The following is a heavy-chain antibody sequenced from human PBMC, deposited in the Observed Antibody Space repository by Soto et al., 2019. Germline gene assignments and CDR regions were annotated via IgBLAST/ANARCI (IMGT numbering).Heavy chain of an antibody. CDR3: ARDWVVVVPAASGGYYYYGMDV. D-gene: IGHD2-2*01. Sequence: WASVKVSFKASGYTFTGYYMHWLRQAPGQGLEWMGWINPNSGGTNYAQKFQGRVTMTRDTSISTAYMELSRLRSDDTAVYYCARDWVVVVPAASGGYYYYGMDVWGQGTTVTVSS. CDR2: INPNSGGT. J-gene: IGHJ6*02. V-gene: IGHV1-2*02. CDR1: GYTFTGYY.